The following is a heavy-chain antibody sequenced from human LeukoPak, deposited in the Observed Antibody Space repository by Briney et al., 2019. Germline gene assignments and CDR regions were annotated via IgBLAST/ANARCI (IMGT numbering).Heavy chain of an antibody. Sequence: SETLSLTCTVSGYSISSGYYWGWIRQPPGKGLEWIGSIYHSGSTYYNPSLKSRVTISVDTSKNQFSLKLSSVTAADTGVYYCARVVITYYFDYWGQGTLVTVSS. CDR2: IYHSGST. D-gene: IGHD3-22*01. J-gene: IGHJ4*02. CDR1: GYSISSGYY. CDR3: ARVVITYYFDY. V-gene: IGHV4-38-2*02.